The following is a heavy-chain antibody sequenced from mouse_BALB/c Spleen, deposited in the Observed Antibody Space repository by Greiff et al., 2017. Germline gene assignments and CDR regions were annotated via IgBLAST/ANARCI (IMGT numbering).Heavy chain of an antibody. V-gene: IGHV1S22*01. Sequence: LLQPGSELVRPGASVKLSCKASGYTFTSYWMHWVKQRHGQGLEWIGNIYPGSGSTNYDEKLKSKGTLTVDTSSSTAYMHLSSLTSEDSAVYYCTRGGSAYWGQGTLVTVSA. CDR1: GYTFTSYW. J-gene: IGHJ3*01. CDR3: TRGGSAY. CDR2: IYPGSGST.